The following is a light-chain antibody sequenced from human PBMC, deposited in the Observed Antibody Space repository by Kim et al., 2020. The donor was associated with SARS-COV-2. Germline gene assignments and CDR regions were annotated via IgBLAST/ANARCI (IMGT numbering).Light chain of an antibody. J-gene: IGKJ1*01. V-gene: IGKV1-16*02. CDR1: QGISSY. CDR2: AAS. CDR3: QQYYNNPWT. Sequence: DIQMTQSPSSLSASVGDRVTITCRASQGISSYLAWFQQKPGKAPQSLIYAASSLQSGVPSKFSGSGSGTDFTLTISSLQPEDFATYYCQQYYNNPWTFGQGTKVDIK.